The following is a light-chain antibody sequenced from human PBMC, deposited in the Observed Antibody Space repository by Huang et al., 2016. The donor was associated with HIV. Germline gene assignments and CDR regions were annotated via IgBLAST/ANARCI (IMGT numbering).Light chain of an antibody. V-gene: IGKV2-28*01. Sequence: DIVMTQSPLSLPVTPGEPASISCRSSQSLLHSNGYNYLDWYLQNPGQSPQLLISLGSNRASGVPDRFSGSGSGTDFTLKISRVEAEDVGVYYCLQAIQIPPTFGQGTKLEIK. CDR1: QSLLHSNGYNY. CDR2: LGS. J-gene: IGKJ2*01. CDR3: LQAIQIPPT.